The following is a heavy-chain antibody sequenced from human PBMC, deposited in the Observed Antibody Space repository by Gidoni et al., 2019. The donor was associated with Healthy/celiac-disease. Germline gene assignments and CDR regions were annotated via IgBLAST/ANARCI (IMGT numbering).Heavy chain of an antibody. CDR3: ARGAVTTQSAGVFDY. CDR2: IIPIFGTA. D-gene: IGHD4-17*01. Sequence: QVQLVQSGAEVTKPGSSVQVSCKASGGTFSSYAISWVRQAPVQGLEWMGGIIPIFGTANYAQKFQGRVTITADEATSTAYMELGSLRSEDTAVYYCARGAVTTQSAGVFDYWGQGTLVTVSS. CDR1: GGTFSSYA. J-gene: IGHJ4*02. V-gene: IGHV1-69*01.